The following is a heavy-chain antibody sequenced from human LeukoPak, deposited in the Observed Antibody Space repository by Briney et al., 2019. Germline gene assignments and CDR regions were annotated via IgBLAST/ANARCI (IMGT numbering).Heavy chain of an antibody. CDR2: IYYSGST. CDR3: ARDRGYYFDY. Sequence: SETLSLTCTVPGGSISSYYWSWIRQPPGKGLEWIGYIYYSGSTNYNPSLKSRVTISVKTSKNQFSLKLRSVTAADTAVYYCARDRGYYFDYWGQGTLVTVSS. CDR1: GGSISSYY. J-gene: IGHJ4*02. V-gene: IGHV4-59*01.